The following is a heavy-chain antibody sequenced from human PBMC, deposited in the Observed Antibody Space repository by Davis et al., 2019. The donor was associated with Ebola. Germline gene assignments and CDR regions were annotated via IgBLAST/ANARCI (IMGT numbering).Heavy chain of an antibody. CDR1: GGPISRSSYH. CDR2: IYYSGST. D-gene: IGHD3-16*02. CDR3: ARYRPYRYNWFDP. J-gene: IGHJ5*02. V-gene: IGHV4-39*07. Sequence: MPSETLSLTCTVSGGPISRSSYHWGWIRQPPGKGLEWIGSIYYSGSTYYNPSLKSRVTISVDTSKNQFSLKLSSVTAVDTAVYYCARYRPYRYNWFDPWGQGTLVTVSS.